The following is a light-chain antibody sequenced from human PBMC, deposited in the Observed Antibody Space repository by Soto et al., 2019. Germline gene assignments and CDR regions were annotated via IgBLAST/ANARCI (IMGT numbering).Light chain of an antibody. V-gene: IGKV3-20*01. J-gene: IGKJ5*01. CDR2: GAS. CDR1: QSVSSSY. CDR3: QQYGSSQIT. Sequence: EIVLTQSPGTLSLSPGERATLSCRASQSVSSSYLAWYQQKPGQAPRLLIYGASSRATGIPDRFSGSGSGTDFTLTISRLVPEDFAVYYCQQYGSSQITFGQGTRLEIK.